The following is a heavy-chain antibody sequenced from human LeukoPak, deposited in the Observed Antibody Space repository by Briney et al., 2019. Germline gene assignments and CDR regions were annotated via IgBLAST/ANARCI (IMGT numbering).Heavy chain of an antibody. J-gene: IGHJ4*02. D-gene: IGHD2-2*01. CDR1: GYTFTGYY. V-gene: IGHV1-2*02. Sequence: ASAKVSCKASGYTFTGYYMHWVRQAPGQGLEWMGWINPNSGGTNYAQKFQGRVTMTRDTSISTAYMELSRLRSDDTAVYYCARYCSSTICSKGFDYWGQGTLVTVSS. CDR2: INPNSGGT. CDR3: ARYCSSTICSKGFDY.